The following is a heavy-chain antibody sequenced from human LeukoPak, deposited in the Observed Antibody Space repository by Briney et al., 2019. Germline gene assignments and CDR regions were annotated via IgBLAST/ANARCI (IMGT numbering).Heavy chain of an antibody. D-gene: IGHD4/OR15-4a*01. V-gene: IGHV4-30-2*01. J-gene: IGHJ4*02. Sequence: SQTLSLTCTVSGGSISSGGYYWSWIRHPPGKALEWIGYMYHSGSTHYNPSLKSRLTMSVDTSKNQFSLKLTSVTAADTAVYYCARVFYGPNYFDYWGQGTLVTVSS. CDR2: MYHSGST. CDR3: ARVFYGPNYFDY. CDR1: GGSISSGGYY.